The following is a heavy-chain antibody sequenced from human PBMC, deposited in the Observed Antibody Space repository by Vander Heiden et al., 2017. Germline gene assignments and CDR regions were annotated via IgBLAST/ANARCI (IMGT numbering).Heavy chain of an antibody. CDR2: IWHDGSEQ. D-gene: IGHD3-16*01. J-gene: IGHJ4*02. Sequence: VQLVESGGGVFQPGRSLRLSCTASGFTFSNYGMHWVRQVPGKGLEWVGVIWHDGSEQKYADSVRGRFTISRDNSRKTLHLQMNSLRPEDTAVYYCAGGYPSTKFDFWGQGTLVTVAS. V-gene: IGHV3-33*03. CDR1: GFTFSNYG. CDR3: AGGYPSTKFDF.